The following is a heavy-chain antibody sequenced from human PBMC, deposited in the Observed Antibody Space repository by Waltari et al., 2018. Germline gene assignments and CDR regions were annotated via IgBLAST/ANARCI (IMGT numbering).Heavy chain of an antibody. V-gene: IGHV4-34*01. CDR1: GGSFSGYY. CDR3: ARAGYIWGSYRYTFDY. CDR2: INHSGST. J-gene: IGHJ4*02. Sequence: QVQLQQWGAGLLKPSETLSLTCAVYGGSFSGYYWSWTRQPPGKGLEWIGEINHSGSTNYNASLKSRVTISVDTSKNQFSLKLSSVTAADTAVYYCARAGYIWGSYRYTFDYWGQGTLVTVSS. D-gene: IGHD3-16*02.